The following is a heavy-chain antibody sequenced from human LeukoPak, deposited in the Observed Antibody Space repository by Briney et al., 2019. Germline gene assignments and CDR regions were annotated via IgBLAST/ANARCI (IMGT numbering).Heavy chain of an antibody. CDR2: ISGSGGST. Sequence: PGGSLRLSCAASGFTFSSYAMSWVRQAPGKGLEWVSAISGSGGSTYYADSVKGRFTISRDNSKNTLYLQMNSLRAEDTAVYYCAKNSLDLSFGVVIRRYYFDYWGQGTLVTVSS. CDR1: GFTFSSYA. D-gene: IGHD3-3*01. CDR3: AKNSLDLSFGVVIRRYYFDY. V-gene: IGHV3-23*01. J-gene: IGHJ4*02.